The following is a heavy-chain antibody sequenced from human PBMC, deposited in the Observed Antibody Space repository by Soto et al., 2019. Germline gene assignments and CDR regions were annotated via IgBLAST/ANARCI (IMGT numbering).Heavy chain of an antibody. J-gene: IGHJ4*02. CDR2: INPSGGST. CDR1: GYTFTSYY. V-gene: IGHV1-46*03. D-gene: IGHD1-26*01. Sequence: ASVKVSCKASGYTFTSYYMHWVRQAPGQGLEWMGIINPSGGSTNYAQKFQGRITMTRDTSTSTVYMELRSLRSEDTALYYCNRETYSGSYWTDWGQGTLVTVSS. CDR3: NRETYSGSYWTD.